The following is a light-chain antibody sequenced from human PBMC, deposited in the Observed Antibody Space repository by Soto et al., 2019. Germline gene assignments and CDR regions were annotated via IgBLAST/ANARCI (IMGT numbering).Light chain of an antibody. CDR3: SSYGGSNNLL. CDR2: EVN. CDR1: SRDVGGYNF. V-gene: IGLV2-8*01. J-gene: IGLJ2*01. Sequence: QSALTQPPSASGSPGQSVTISCTGTSRDVGGYNFFSWYQQHPGKVPKLMIYEVNKRPSGVPDRFSGSKSGNTAYRTVSGLQAEDEADYYCSSYGGSNNLLFGGGTTLTVL.